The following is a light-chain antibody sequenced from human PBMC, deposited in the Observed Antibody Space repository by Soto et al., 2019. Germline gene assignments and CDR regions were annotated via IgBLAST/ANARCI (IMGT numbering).Light chain of an antibody. Sequence: EIVLRQSPGTLSLSPGDRATLSCRASESLSSSYLAWYQVKPGQAPSLLIYSASYRATDIPHRFSGSGSGTDFTLTISRLAPEDFAVYFCHQPGSSSWTFGQGTRVEI. V-gene: IGKV3-20*01. CDR3: HQPGSSSWT. CDR2: SAS. J-gene: IGKJ1*01. CDR1: ESLSSSY.